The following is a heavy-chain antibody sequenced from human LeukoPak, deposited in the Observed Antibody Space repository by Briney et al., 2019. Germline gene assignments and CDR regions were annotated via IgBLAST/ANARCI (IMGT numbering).Heavy chain of an antibody. CDR3: ARTATDTVEFDY. D-gene: IGHD4-23*01. J-gene: IGHJ4*02. CDR1: GFTFSSYS. Sequence: GGSLTLSCAASGFTFSSYSMMWLRHAPGKGLECVSSISSSSSSIYYADSVKGRFTISRDDAKNSLYLQMNSVRAEDTAVYYCARTATDTVEFDYWGQGTLVNVSS. CDR2: ISSSSSSI. V-gene: IGHV3-21*01.